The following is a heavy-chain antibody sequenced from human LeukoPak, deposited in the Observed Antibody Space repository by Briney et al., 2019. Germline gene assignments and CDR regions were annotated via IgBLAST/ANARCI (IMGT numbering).Heavy chain of an antibody. J-gene: IGHJ4*02. CDR1: GYTFTGYH. V-gene: IGHV1-2*06. D-gene: IGHD1-7*01. CDR2: INPNSGGT. Sequence: ASVKVSCKASGYTFTGYHMHWVRQAPGQGLEWMGRINPNSGGTDYAQKFQDRVTMTRDTSISTAYMELNRLRSDDTAVYYCARGTIHWDYWGQGTLVTVSS. CDR3: ARGTIHWDY.